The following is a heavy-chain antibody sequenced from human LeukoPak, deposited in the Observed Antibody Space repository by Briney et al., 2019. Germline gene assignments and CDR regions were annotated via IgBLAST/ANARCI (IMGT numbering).Heavy chain of an antibody. J-gene: IGHJ4*02. Sequence: GGSLRLSCAASGFTFSSYGMHWVRQAPGKGLEWVAVISYDGSNKYYADSVKGRFTISRDNSKNTLYLQMNSLRAEDTAVYYCAKGFHHYYDSSGYYSTYFDYWGQGTLVTVSS. V-gene: IGHV3-30*18. CDR3: AKGFHHYYDSSGYYSTYFDY. CDR1: GFTFSSYG. CDR2: ISYDGSNK. D-gene: IGHD3-22*01.